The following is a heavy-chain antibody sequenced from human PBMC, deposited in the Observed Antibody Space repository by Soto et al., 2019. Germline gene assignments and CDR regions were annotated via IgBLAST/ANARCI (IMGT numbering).Heavy chain of an antibody. CDR2: VYYSGST. V-gene: IGHV4-30-4*01. CDR1: GGSITRDDYY. CDR3: ARERTLHYSDSEVGVDS. Sequence: QVQLQESGPGLVKPSQTLSLTCTVSGGSITRDDYYWSWIRQPPGKGLEWIGYVYYSGSTYYKPSLKSRVTISVATSNNQFSLMLTSVTAADTAVYYCARERTLHYSDSEVGVDSWGQGTLVTVSS. J-gene: IGHJ5*01. D-gene: IGHD4-17*01.